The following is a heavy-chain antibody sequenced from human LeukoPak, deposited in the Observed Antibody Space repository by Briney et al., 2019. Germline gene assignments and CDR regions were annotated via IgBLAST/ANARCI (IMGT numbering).Heavy chain of an antibody. Sequence: SETLSLTCTVSGGSISSYYWSWIRQPPGKGLEWIGYIYTSGSTNYNPSLKSRVTISVDTSKNQFSLKLSSVTAADTAVYYCARRSAVYAFDIWGQGTMVTVSS. D-gene: IGHD5/OR15-5a*01. CDR3: ARRSAVYAFDI. V-gene: IGHV4-4*09. CDR2: IYTSGST. CDR1: GGSISSYY. J-gene: IGHJ3*02.